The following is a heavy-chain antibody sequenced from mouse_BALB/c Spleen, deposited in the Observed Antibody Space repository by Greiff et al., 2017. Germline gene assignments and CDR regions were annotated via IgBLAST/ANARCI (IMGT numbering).Heavy chain of an antibody. D-gene: IGHD1-1*01. CDR3: TGGDCGSSYGYFDV. CDR2: IYPGNSDT. Sequence: EVQLQQSGTVLARPGASVKMSCKASGYTFTSYWMHWVKQRPGQGLEWIGAIYPGNSDTSYNQKFKGKAKLTAVTSASTAYMELSSLTNEDSAVYDWTGGDCGSSYGYFDVWGAGTAGTVSS. V-gene: IGHV1-5*01. CDR1: GYTFTSYW. J-gene: IGHJ1*01.